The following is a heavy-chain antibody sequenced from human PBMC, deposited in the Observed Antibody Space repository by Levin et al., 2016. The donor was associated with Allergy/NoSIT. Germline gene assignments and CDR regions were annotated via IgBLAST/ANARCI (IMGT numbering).Heavy chain of an antibody. CDR2: ISSSSSTI. CDR3: ARDHPWNDVATDAFDI. V-gene: IGHV3-48*02. CDR1: GFTFSSYS. D-gene: IGHD1-1*01. Sequence: GGSLRLSCAASGFTFSSYSMNWVRQAPGKGLEWVSYISSSSSTIYYADSVKGRFTISRDNAKNSLYLQMNSLRDEDTAVYYCARDHPWNDVATDAFDIWGQGTMVTVSS. J-gene: IGHJ3*02.